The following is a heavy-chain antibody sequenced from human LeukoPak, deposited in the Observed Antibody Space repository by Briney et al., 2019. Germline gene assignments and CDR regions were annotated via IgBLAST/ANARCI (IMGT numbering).Heavy chain of an antibody. J-gene: IGHJ4*02. V-gene: IGHV3-7*01. D-gene: IGHD2-15*01. Sequence: GWSLRLSCAASGFSFSNYWMSWVRQAPGKGLVWVAKIKQDGSEKYYVDAVKGRFTISRDNAKSSLFLQMNSLRAEDTAVYYCATMEDEHLFGSWGQGTLVTVSS. CDR2: IKQDGSEK. CDR1: GFSFSNYW. CDR3: ATMEDEHLFGS.